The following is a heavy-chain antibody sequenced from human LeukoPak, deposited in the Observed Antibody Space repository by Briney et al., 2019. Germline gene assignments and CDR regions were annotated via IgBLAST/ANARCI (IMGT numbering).Heavy chain of an antibody. CDR2: FDPEDGET. CDR3: ATVQGRRDAFDI. V-gene: IGHV1-24*01. J-gene: IGHJ3*02. D-gene: IGHD1-26*01. Sequence: ASVKVSCKVSGYTLTELSMHWVRQAPGKGLEWMGGFDPEDGETIYAQKFQGRVTMTEDTSTDTAYMELSSLRSEDTAVYYCATVQGRRDAFDIWGQGTMVTVSS. CDR1: GYTLTELS.